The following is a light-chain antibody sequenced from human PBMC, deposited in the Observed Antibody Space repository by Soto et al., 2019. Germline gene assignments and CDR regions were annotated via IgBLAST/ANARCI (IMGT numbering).Light chain of an antibody. CDR1: QDINNY. J-gene: IGKJ4*01. Sequence: DVQMTQSPSSLSASVGDRVTITCRASQDINNYLAWFQQKPGQAPKSLIYAASSLQSGVPSNFSGSGSGTDFTLTISSLQPEDFATYYCQQYQNYPFTFGGGTKVEIK. CDR3: QQYQNYPFT. CDR2: AAS. V-gene: IGKV1-16*02.